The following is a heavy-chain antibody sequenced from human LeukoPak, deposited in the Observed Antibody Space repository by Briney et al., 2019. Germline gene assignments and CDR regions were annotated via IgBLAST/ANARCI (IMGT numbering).Heavy chain of an antibody. CDR1: GFTFSSYG. CDR3: AKDRGVIFDSYFDY. D-gene: IGHD3/OR15-3a*01. CDR2: ISYDGSNK. J-gene: IGHJ4*02. V-gene: IGHV3-30*18. Sequence: GGSLRLSCAASGFTFSSYGMHWVRQAPGKGLEWVAVISYDGSNKYYADSVKGRFTISRDNFKNTLYLQMNSLRAEDTAVYYCAKDRGVIFDSYFDYWGQGTLVTVSS.